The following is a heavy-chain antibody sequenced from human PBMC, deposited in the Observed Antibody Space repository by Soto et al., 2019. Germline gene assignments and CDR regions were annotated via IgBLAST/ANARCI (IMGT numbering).Heavy chain of an antibody. CDR2: ISGSGGST. V-gene: IGHV3-23*01. CDR1: GFTFSSYA. CDR3: GKIPAYSYWSGAYFDY. J-gene: IGHJ4*02. Sequence: EVQLLESGGGLVQPGGSLRLSCAASGFTFSSYAMSWVRQAPGKGLEWVSAISGSGGSTDYVDSVKGRFTISRDNSKNPPDLQNKSLRAEETAGNYCGKIPAYSYWSGAYFDYWGQGTLVTVSS. D-gene: IGHD5-18*01.